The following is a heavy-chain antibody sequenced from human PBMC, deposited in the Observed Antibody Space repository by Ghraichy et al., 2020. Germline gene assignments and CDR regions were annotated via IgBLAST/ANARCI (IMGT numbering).Heavy chain of an antibody. CDR1: GVSISSGAYY. CDR2: IYYSGST. V-gene: IGHV4-31*03. J-gene: IGHJ4*02. CDR3: ARVAFSYGSGSYSLDY. Sequence: SETLSLTCIVSGVSISSGAYYWSWIRQHPGKGLEWIGHIYYSGSTYYNPSLKSRVTISVDTSKNQFSLKLNSVTAADTAVYFCARVAFSYGSGSYSLDYWGQGTLVTVSS. D-gene: IGHD3-10*01.